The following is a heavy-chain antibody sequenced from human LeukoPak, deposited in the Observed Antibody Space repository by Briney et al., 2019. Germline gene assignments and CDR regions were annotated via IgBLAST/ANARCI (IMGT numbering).Heavy chain of an antibody. J-gene: IGHJ5*02. CDR1: GGSISSYY. CDR2: IYYSGST. CDR3: ARDEDWFHP. V-gene: IGHV4-59*12. Sequence: PSETLSLTCTVSGGSISSYYWSWIRQPPGKGLEWIGYIYYSGSTNYNPSLKSRVTISVDTSKNQFSLKLTSVTAADTAVYYCARDEDWFHPWGQGTLVTVSS.